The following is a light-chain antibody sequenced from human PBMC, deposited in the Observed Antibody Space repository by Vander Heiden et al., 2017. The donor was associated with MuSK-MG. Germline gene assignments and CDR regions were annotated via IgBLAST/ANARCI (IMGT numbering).Light chain of an antibody. Sequence: QSVLTQPPSVSEAPRQRVTISCSGSSSNIGNNAVNWYQQLPGKAPKLLIYYDDLLPSGVSDRFSGSKSGTSAYLGISGLQSEDEADYYCAEWDDRLNGVVFGGGTKLTVL. CDR3: AEWDDRLNGVV. CDR1: SSNIGNNA. V-gene: IGLV1-36*01. CDR2: YDD. J-gene: IGLJ2*01.